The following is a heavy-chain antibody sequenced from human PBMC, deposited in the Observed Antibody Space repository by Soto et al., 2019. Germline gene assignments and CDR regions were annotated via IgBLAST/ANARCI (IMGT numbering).Heavy chain of an antibody. CDR1: CFPVISNY. CDR3: ARHRHPRGTVGATSPLDP. J-gene: IGHJ5*02. D-gene: IGHD1-26*01. CDR2: HYSGGST. V-gene: IGHV3-53*01. Sequence: GGSLRLSCAISCFPVISNYLSWVRQAPGKGLEWVSVHYSGGSTYYADSVQGRFTISRDKSNNTLYLQMRRVRAEDTAVYFCARHRHPRGTVGATSPLDPWGQGTQVTV.